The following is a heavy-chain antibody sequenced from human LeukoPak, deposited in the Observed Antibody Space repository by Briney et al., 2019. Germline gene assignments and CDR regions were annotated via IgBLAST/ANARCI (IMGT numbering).Heavy chain of an antibody. CDR2: INHSGST. J-gene: IGHJ5*02. V-gene: IGHV4-34*01. D-gene: IGHD3-10*01. CDR1: GGSFSGYY. CDR3: ARAGATYYYGSGSYGPRYNWFDP. Sequence: PSETLSLTCAVYGGSFSGYYWSWIRQPPGKGLEWIGEINHSGSTNYNPSLKSRVTISVDTSKNQFSLKLSSVTAADTAVYYCARAGATYYYGSGSYGPRYNWFDPWGQGTLVTVSP.